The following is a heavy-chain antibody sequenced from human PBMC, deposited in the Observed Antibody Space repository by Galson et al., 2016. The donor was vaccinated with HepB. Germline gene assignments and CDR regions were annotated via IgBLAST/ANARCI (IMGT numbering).Heavy chain of an antibody. J-gene: IGHJ6*02. Sequence: SVKVSCKASGYTFTSYGISWVRQAPGQGLEWMGWISAYNGNTNYAQKLQGRVTMTTDTSTSTAYMELRSLRSDDTAVYYCARDRGPHSSRYGMDVWGQGTTVTVSS. CDR3: ARDRGPHSSRYGMDV. CDR2: ISAYNGNT. D-gene: IGHD6-13*01. CDR1: GYTFTSYG. V-gene: IGHV1-18*01.